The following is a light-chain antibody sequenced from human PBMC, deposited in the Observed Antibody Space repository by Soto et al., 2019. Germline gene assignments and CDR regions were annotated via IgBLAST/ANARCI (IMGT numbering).Light chain of an antibody. J-gene: IGKJ1*01. CDR3: HQYAGSPWT. CDR2: GAS. Sequence: EIGLTQSPGTLSLSPGERATLSCRASQSVSSYLAWYQQKPGQAPRLLIYGASSRATGLPDRFSGSGSGTDFTLTISRLDPEDFAVYYCHQYAGSPWTFGQGTKVEIK. CDR1: QSVSSY. V-gene: IGKV3-20*01.